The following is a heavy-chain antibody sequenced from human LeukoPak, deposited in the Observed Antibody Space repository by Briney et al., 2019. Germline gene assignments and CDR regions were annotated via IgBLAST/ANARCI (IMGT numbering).Heavy chain of an antibody. D-gene: IGHD3-9*01. Sequence: SETLSLTCTVSGGSINSGDYYWSWIRQPPGKGLEWIGFIYYSGSTYNNPSLKSRVTISVDTSKNQFSLRLSSVTAADTAMYYCARVVTDWAIHNWGQGTLVTVS. CDR1: GGSINSGDYY. CDR3: ARVVTDWAIHN. CDR2: IYYSGST. V-gene: IGHV4-30-4*01. J-gene: IGHJ4*02.